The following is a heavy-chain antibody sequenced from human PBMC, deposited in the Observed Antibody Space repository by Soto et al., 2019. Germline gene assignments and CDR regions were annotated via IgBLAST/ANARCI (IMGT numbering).Heavy chain of an antibody. CDR1: GYNFTNYY. D-gene: IGHD6-6*01. CDR3: ARDTQSGLVQYSSSLHH. V-gene: IGHV1-46*01. Sequence: GASVKVSCKASGYNFTNYYMHWVRQAPGQGLEWMGIINPSGGGSIYAQKFQGRVTMTRDTSTSTVYMELSSLRSEDTAVYYCARDTQSGLVQYSSSLHHWGQGTLVTVS. J-gene: IGHJ1*01. CDR2: INPSGGGS.